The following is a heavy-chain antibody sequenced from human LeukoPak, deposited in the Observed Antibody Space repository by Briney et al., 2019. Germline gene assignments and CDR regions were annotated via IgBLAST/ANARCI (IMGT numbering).Heavy chain of an antibody. D-gene: IGHD6-19*01. CDR1: GVSVSNHY. CDR2: FYYSGGT. Sequence: PSETLSLTCSVSGVSVSNHYWSWIRQPPGKGLEWIGCFYYSGGTYFNPSLGSRVTISADTSRNHLSLNLRSLTAADTAVYYCARHSSGWHFDSWGQGALVTVSS. CDR3: ARHSSGWHFDS. J-gene: IGHJ4*02. V-gene: IGHV4-59*02.